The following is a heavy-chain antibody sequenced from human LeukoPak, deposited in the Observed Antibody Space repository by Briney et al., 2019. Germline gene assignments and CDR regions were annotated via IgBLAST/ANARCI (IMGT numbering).Heavy chain of an antibody. CDR1: XXXFSXXX. D-gene: IGHD1-26*01. CDR3: AKGPLLWYFDL. J-gene: IGHJ2*01. V-gene: IGHV3-23*01. Sequence: GGSLRLSCAXSXXXFSXXXXSWVXXXXXXXXXWVSAISGSGGSTYYADSVKGRFTISRDNSKNTLYLQMNSLRAEDTAVYYCAKGPLLWYFDLWGRGTLVTVSS. CDR2: ISGSGGST.